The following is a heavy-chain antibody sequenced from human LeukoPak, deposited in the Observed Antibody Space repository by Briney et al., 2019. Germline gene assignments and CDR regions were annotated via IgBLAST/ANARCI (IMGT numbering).Heavy chain of an antibody. J-gene: IGHJ4*02. V-gene: IGHV3-30*01. CDR3: AKDSLYYYGSGSYRD. D-gene: IGHD3-10*01. CDR2: ISYDGSNK. CDR1: GFTFSSYA. Sequence: GRPLRLSCAASGFTFSSYAMHWVRQAPGKGLEWVAVISYDGSNKYYADSVKGRFTISRDNSKNTLYLQMNSLRAEDTALYYCAKDSLYYYGSGSYRDWGQGTLVTVSS.